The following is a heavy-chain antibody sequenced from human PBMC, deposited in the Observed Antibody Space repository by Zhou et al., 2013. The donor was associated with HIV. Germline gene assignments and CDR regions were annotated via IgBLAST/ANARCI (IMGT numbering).Heavy chain of an antibody. Sequence: QVQLVQSGAEVKRPGSSVTVSCKPAGDTFYNHAVSWVRQAPGQGLEWMGRIIPILQMPNYAQKFQGRVTISTDESKSTVDMHLSSLTSQDTAVYYCARGFDRPFYFETWGQGTLVTVSS. CDR2: IIPILQMP. CDR1: GDTFYNHA. CDR3: ARGFDRPFYFET. V-gene: IGHV1-69*04. J-gene: IGHJ4*02.